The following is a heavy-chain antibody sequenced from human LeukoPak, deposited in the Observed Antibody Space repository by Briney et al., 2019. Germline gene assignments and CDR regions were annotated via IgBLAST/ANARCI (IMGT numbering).Heavy chain of an antibody. J-gene: IGHJ6*02. V-gene: IGHV3-7*01. Sequence: GGSLRLSCAASGFTFSSYWMTWVRQAPGKGLEWVANINQDGSERYYVDSVKGRFTISRDNAKNSLSLHMNSLRAEDTALYYCARGNAMGVWGQGTTVTASS. CDR1: GFTFSSYW. CDR3: ARGNAMGV. CDR2: INQDGSER.